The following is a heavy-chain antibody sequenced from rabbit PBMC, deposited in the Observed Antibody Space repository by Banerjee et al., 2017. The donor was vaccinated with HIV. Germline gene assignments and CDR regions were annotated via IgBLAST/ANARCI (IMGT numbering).Heavy chain of an antibody. Sequence: LEESGGGLVKPEGSLTLTCKASGFDFSSNAICWVRQAPGKGLEWIGCIYAGSSGSTDYATWAKGRFTISKTSSTTVTLQMTSLTAADTATYFCGKTWNLWGPGTLVTVS. V-gene: IGHV1S45*01. CDR3: GKTWNL. CDR1: GFDFSSNA. CDR2: IYAGSSGST. J-gene: IGHJ4*01.